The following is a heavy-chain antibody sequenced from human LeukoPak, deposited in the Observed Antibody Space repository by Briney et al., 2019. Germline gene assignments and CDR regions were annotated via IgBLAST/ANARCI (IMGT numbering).Heavy chain of an antibody. CDR2: ISYDGSSK. CDR3: ARDRSIAAAGTMRFDY. D-gene: IGHD6-13*01. J-gene: IGHJ4*02. CDR1: GFTFSSYA. Sequence: PGGSLRLSCAASGFTFSSYAMHWVRQAPGKGLEWVAVISYDGSSKYYADSVKGRFTISRDNSKNTLYLQMNSLRAEDTAVYYCARDRSIAAAGTMRFDYWGQGTLVTVSS. V-gene: IGHV3-30-3*01.